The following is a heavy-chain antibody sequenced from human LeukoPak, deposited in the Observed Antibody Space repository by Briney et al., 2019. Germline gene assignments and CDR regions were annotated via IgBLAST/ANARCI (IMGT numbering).Heavy chain of an antibody. Sequence: GGSLRLSCAASGFTFNSYWVHWVRQAPGKGLVWVSRIYTDGTTTTYADSVKGRFTISRDNARNSLYLQMHSLRGEDTAIYYCARPYYDDSPTDWGQGTLVTVSS. V-gene: IGHV3-74*01. J-gene: IGHJ4*02. CDR2: IYTDGTTT. D-gene: IGHD3-16*01. CDR3: ARPYYDDSPTD. CDR1: GFTFNSYW.